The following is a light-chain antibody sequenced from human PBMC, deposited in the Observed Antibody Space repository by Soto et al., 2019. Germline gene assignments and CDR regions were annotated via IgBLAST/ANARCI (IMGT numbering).Light chain of an antibody. CDR2: EVS. V-gene: IGLV2-14*01. CDR3: SSYTSSTSYV. Sequence: QSALTQPASVSASPGQSITISCTGTSSDIGGYNFVSWYQQHPGKAPKLMIYEVSNRPSGVSNRFSASKSGNTASLTISGLHTEDEADYYCSSYTSSTSYVFGTGTKLTVL. CDR1: SSDIGGYNF. J-gene: IGLJ1*01.